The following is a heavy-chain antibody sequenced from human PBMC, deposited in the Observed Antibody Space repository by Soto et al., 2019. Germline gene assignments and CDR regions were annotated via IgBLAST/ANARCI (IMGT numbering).Heavy chain of an antibody. CDR3: ARGIEGWYQGRYYYGMDV. CDR2: IYYSGST. J-gene: IGHJ6*02. Sequence: QVQLQESGPGLVKPSETLSLTCTVSGGSVSSGSYYWSWIRQPPGKGLEWIGYIYYSGSTNYNPSFKSRVTISVDTSKNQCSLKLSSVTAADTAVYYCARGIEGWYQGRYYYGMDVWGQGTTVTVSS. D-gene: IGHD6-19*01. CDR1: GGSVSSGSYY. V-gene: IGHV4-61*01.